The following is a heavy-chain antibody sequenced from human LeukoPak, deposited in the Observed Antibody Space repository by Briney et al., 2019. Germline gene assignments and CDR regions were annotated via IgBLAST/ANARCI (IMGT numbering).Heavy chain of an antibody. CDR3: ARDLVGSGWPPLDY. J-gene: IGHJ4*02. D-gene: IGHD6-19*01. V-gene: IGHV3-7*04. CDR1: GFTFSSYW. CDR2: IEQDGSEK. Sequence: PGGSLRLSCAASGFTFSSYWMSWVRQAPGKGLEWVANIEQDGSEKYYVDSVKGRFTISRDNAKNSLYLQMNSLRAEDTAAYYCARDLVGSGWPPLDYWGQGTLVTVSS.